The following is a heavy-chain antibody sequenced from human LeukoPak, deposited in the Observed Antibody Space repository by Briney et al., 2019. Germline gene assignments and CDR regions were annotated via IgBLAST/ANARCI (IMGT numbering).Heavy chain of an antibody. J-gene: IGHJ4*02. CDR1: GFTFSSYE. Sequence: GGSLRLSCAASGFTFSSYEMNWVRQAPGKGLEWVSYISSSGSTISYADSVKGRFTISRDNAKNSLYLQMNSLRAEDTDVYYCARDRYYDSSGYSFDYWGQGTLVTVSS. V-gene: IGHV3-48*03. CDR2: ISSSGSTI. D-gene: IGHD3-22*01. CDR3: ARDRYYDSSGYSFDY.